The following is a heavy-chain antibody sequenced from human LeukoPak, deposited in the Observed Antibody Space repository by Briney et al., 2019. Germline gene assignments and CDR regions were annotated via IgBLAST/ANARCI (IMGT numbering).Heavy chain of an antibody. CDR2: IRSKANSYAT. V-gene: IGHV3-73*01. D-gene: IGHD6-13*01. J-gene: IGHJ4*02. CDR3: TSDSSY. CDR1: XFTFSGSA. Sequence: AXXFTFSGSAXXWVRQASGKGLEEVGRIRSKANSYATAYAASVKGRFTISRDDSKNTAYLQMNSLKTEDTAVYYCTSDSSYWGQGTLVTVSS.